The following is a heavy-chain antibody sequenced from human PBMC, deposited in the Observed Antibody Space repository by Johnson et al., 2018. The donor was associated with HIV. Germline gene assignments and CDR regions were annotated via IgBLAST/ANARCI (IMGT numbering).Heavy chain of an antibody. D-gene: IGHD3-10*01. J-gene: IGHJ3*02. CDR2: INWNGGGT. Sequence: VQLVESGGGVARPGGSLRLSCAASGFTFNDYDMSWVRQVPGKGLEWVSGINWNGGGTGYADSVKGRFTISRDNAKKSLYLQMNSLRAEDSALYYCAKEGRDAFDIWGQGTMVTVSS. CDR3: AKEGRDAFDI. V-gene: IGHV3-20*04. CDR1: GFTFNDYD.